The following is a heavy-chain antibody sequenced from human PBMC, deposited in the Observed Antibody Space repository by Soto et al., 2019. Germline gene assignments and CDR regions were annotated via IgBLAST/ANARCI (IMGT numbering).Heavy chain of an antibody. V-gene: IGHV4-30-4*01. CDR2: ISYSGST. D-gene: IGHD2-15*01. CDR1: GGSISSGNYY. Sequence: SETLSLTCTVSGGSISSGNYYWSWIRQPPGKGLEWIGFISYSGSTYYNVSLKSRVTISVDTSKNQFSLKLSSVTAADTAVYYCARYGSGECNRGSCYSPFDYWGQGTLVTVSS. CDR3: ARYGSGECNRGSCYSPFDY. J-gene: IGHJ4*02.